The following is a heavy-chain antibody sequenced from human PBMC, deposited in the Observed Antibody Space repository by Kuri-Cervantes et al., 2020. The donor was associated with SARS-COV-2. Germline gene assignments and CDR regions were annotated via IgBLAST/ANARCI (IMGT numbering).Heavy chain of an antibody. CDR2: ISGGGTSS. CDR3: AKDRDYYSRPPTFHY. J-gene: IGHJ4*02. D-gene: IGHD2-2*01. Sequence: GGSLRLSCAASGFTFSSYAMSWVRPAPGEGLEWVSCISGGGTSSVYSDSVKGRFTISRDNSKNTLYLVMNNLRSEDTAVYFCAKDRDYYSRPPTFHYWCQGAQVTVSS. CDR1: GFTFSSYA. V-gene: IGHV3-23*01.